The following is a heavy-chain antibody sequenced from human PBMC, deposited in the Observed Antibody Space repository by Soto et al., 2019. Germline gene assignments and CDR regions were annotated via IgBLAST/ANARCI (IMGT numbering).Heavy chain of an antibody. V-gene: IGHV3-23*01. CDR1: GFMFSSFA. D-gene: IGHD2-2*01. Sequence: PGGSLRLSCAGSGFMFSSFAMTWVRQAPGKGLEWVSTTRSNGEHTYYADSVKGRFTVSRDNSKNTLFLEMSSLRAEDSAIYYCAKDSKSVSRSAARVYGIDVWGQGTTVTVSS. J-gene: IGHJ6*02. CDR2: TRSNGEHT. CDR3: AKDSKSVSRSAARVYGIDV.